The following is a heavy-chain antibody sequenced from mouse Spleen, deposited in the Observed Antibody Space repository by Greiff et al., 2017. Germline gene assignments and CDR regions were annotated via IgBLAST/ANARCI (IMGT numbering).Heavy chain of an antibody. Sequence: QVQLQQPGAELVRPGSSVKLSCKASGYTFTSYWMHWVKQRPIQGLEWIGNIDPSDSETHYNQKFKDKATLTVDKSSSTAYMQLSSLTSEYSAVYYCARRYDYAMDYWGQGTSVTVSS. CDR1: GYTFTSYW. J-gene: IGHJ4*01. D-gene: IGHD2-12*01. CDR2: IDPSDSET. V-gene: IGHV1-52*01. CDR3: ARRYDYAMDY.